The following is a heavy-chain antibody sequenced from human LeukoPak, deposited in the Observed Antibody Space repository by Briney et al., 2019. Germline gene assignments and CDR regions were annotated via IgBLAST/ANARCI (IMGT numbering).Heavy chain of an antibody. CDR1: GFTFSSYS. CDR2: ISSSSYI. D-gene: IGHD3-22*01. V-gene: IGHV3-21*01. Sequence: SGGSLRLSCAASGFTFSSYSMNWVRQAPGKGLEWVSSISSSSYIYYADSVKGRFTISRDNAKNSLYLQMNSLRAEDTAVYYCARESQSYDSSGYGYWGQGTLVTVSS. CDR3: ARESQSYDSSGYGY. J-gene: IGHJ4*02.